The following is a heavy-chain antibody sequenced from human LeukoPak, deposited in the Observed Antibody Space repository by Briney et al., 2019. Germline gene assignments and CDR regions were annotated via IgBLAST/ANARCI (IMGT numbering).Heavy chain of an antibody. V-gene: IGHV3-23*01. Sequence: GGSLRLSCAASGFTFSSYAMSWVRQAPGKGLEWVSAISGSGGDTFYADSVKGRFTVSRDNSKNTLYLQMNGLRGEDTAVYYCAKEKAEGGEGYFDYWGQGTLVTVSS. CDR1: GFTFSSYA. CDR3: AKEKAEGGEGYFDY. D-gene: IGHD2-21*01. CDR2: ISGSGGDT. J-gene: IGHJ4*02.